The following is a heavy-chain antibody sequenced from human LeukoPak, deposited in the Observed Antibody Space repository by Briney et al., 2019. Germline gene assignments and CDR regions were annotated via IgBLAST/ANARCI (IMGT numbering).Heavy chain of an antibody. CDR1: GYTFTSYG. V-gene: IGHV1-18*01. CDR2: ISAYNGNT. Sequence: GASVKVSCKASGYTFTSYGVSWVRQAPGQGLEWMGWISAYNGNTNYAQKLQGRVTMTTDTSTSTAYMELRSLRSDDTAVYYCARLKKQWLVRADYYYYIDVWGKGTTVTISS. J-gene: IGHJ6*03. D-gene: IGHD6-19*01. CDR3: ARLKKQWLVRADYYYYIDV.